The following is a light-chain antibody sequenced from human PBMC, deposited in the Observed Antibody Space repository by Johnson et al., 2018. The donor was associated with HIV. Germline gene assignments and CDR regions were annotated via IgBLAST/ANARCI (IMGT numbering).Light chain of an antibody. CDR3: GTWDTSLSAGYV. Sequence: QAVLTQTPSVSAAPGQQVTISCSGSSSNIGNNYVSWYQQLPGTAPNLLIYENNKRPSGIPDRFSGSKSGTSATLGITGLQTGDEADYYCGTWDTSLSAGYVFGTGTKVTVL. CDR1: SSNIGNNY. J-gene: IGLJ1*01. CDR2: ENN. V-gene: IGLV1-51*02.